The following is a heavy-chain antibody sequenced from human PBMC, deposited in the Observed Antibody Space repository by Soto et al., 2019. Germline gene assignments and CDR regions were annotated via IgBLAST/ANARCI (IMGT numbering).Heavy chain of an antibody. J-gene: IGHJ3*02. CDR3: ARGVRGAYGLDI. CDR1: GFTFSSYW. CDR2: IYSDGSRT. V-gene: IGHV3-74*01. Sequence: EVQLVESGGGLVQPGGSLRLSCAASGFTFSSYWMHWVRQAPGKGLVWVSRIYSDGSRTNYADSVEGRFTISRDNAKNTLYLKMNSLRAEETAVYYCARGVRGAYGLDIWGQGTVVTVSS. D-gene: IGHD2-21*01.